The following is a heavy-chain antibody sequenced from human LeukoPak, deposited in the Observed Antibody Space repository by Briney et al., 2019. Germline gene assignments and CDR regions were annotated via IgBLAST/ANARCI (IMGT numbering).Heavy chain of an antibody. J-gene: IGHJ6*02. D-gene: IGHD6-19*01. V-gene: IGHV4-34*01. CDR2: INHSGST. Sequence: PSETLSLTCAVYGGSFSGYYWSWIRQPPGKGLEWIGEINHSGSTNYNPSLKSQVTISVDTSKNQFSLKLSSVTAADTAVYYCARGSYSSGRYYYYYGMDVWGQGTTVTVSS. CDR1: GGSFSGYY. CDR3: ARGSYSSGRYYYYYGMDV.